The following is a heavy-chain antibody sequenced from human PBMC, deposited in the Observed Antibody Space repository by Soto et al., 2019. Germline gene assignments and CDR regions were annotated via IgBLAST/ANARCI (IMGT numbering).Heavy chain of an antibody. J-gene: IGHJ4*02. V-gene: IGHV4-4*02. D-gene: IGHD2-8*01. CDR2: SYHSGST. CDR3: AGTIHY. CDR1: GGSISSDNW. Sequence: QVQLQESGPGLVNPSVTLSLTCAVSGGSISSDNWWSWVRQPPGKGLEWIGDSYHSGSTNYDSSLRGRVTISIDKSKHQFSLKLNSVTAADTAVYYCAGTIHYWGQGTLVTVSS.